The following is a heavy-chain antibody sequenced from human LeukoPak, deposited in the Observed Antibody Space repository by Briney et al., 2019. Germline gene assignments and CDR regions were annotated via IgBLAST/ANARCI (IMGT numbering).Heavy chain of an antibody. Sequence: GGSLRLSCAASGFTFSTYDMHWVRQATGKGLEWVSSIGTRDGTYYVGSVKGRFTISREDAKNSVYLQMNSLRTGDTAVYYCARGAETGFDYWGQGILVTVSS. V-gene: IGHV3-13*01. D-gene: IGHD1-14*01. CDR2: IGTRDGT. J-gene: IGHJ4*01. CDR3: ARGAETGFDY. CDR1: GFTFSTYD.